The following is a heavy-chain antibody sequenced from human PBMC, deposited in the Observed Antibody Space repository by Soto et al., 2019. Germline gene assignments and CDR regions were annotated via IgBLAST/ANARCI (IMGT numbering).Heavy chain of an antibody. J-gene: IGHJ6*02. CDR2: ISYDGSNK. CDR1: GFTVSSYA. CDR3: ASLMGAVDTRGVYYYYGMDV. V-gene: IGHV3-30-3*01. Sequence: XESLSLSSAASGFTVSSYAMHWVRQAPGKGLEWVAVISYDGSNKYYADSVKGRFTISRDNSKNTLYLQMNSLRAEDTAVYYCASLMGAVDTRGVYYYYGMDVWGQGTTVTVSS. D-gene: IGHD5-18*01.